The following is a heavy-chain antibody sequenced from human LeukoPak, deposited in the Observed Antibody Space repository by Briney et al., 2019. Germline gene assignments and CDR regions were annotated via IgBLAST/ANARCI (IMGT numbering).Heavy chain of an antibody. V-gene: IGHV1-2*02. J-gene: IGHJ6*02. Sequence: QVSCKASGYTFTGYYMHSMRQAPGQGLEWMGWINPKSGGTNYAQKFQGRVTMTRDTSISTAYMELSRLRSDDTAVYYCARPYYDFWSGSHYYGMDVWGQGTTVTVSS. CDR2: INPKSGGT. D-gene: IGHD3-3*01. CDR3: ARPYYDFWSGSHYYGMDV. CDR1: GYTFTGYY.